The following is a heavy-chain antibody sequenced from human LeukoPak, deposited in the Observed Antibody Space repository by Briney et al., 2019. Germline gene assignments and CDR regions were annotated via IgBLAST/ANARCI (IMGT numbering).Heavy chain of an antibody. J-gene: IGHJ4*02. V-gene: IGHV1-2*02. D-gene: IGHD3-22*01. Sequence: ASVKVSCKASGYTFTAYYIHWVGQAPGQGLEWMGWINPTTRGTNYAQKFQGRVTMTGDTSISTVYMALSRLTSDDTAVYYCAGLYYDINHSFDYWGQGTLVTVSS. CDR1: GYTFTAYY. CDR2: INPTTRGT. CDR3: AGLYYDINHSFDY.